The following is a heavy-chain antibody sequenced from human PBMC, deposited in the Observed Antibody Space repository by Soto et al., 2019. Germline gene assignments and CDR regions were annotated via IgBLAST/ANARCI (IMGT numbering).Heavy chain of an antibody. CDR1: GYTFTSYG. V-gene: IGHV1-18*01. CDR3: ARESPPADS. J-gene: IGHJ4*02. Sequence: QVQLVQSGAEVKKPGASVKVSCKASGYTFTSYGISWVRQAPGQGLEWMGWISAYNGNTNSAQKLQGRVTRTTATSTSTAYMELRSLSSYDTAVYYCARESPPADSWGQGTLVTVSS. CDR2: ISAYNGNT.